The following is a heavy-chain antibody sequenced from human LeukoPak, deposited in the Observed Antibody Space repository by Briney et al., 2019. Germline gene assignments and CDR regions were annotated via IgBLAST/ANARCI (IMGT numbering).Heavy chain of an antibody. D-gene: IGHD1-26*01. CDR3: ASGATSQYYFDY. CDR2: IYYSGST. Sequence: SETLSLTCTVSGGSISSYYWSWIRQPPGKGLEWIGYIYYSGSTNYNPSLKSRVTISVDTSKNQFSLKLSSVTAADTAVYCCASGATSQYYFDYWGQGTLVTVSS. J-gene: IGHJ4*02. V-gene: IGHV4-59*01. CDR1: GGSISSYY.